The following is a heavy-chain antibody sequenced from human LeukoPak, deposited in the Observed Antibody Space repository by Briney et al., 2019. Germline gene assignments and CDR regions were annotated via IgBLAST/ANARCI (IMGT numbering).Heavy chain of an antibody. V-gene: IGHV4-34*01. CDR2: INHSGST. D-gene: IGHD3-10*01. J-gene: IGHJ4*02. Sequence: SETLSLTCAVYGGSFSGYYWSWIRQPPGKGLEWIGEINHSGSTNYNPSLKSRVTISVDTSKNQFSLKLSSVTAADTAVYYCARFALWFGELGFDYWSQGTLVTVSS. CDR3: ARFALWFGELGFDY. CDR1: GGSFSGYY.